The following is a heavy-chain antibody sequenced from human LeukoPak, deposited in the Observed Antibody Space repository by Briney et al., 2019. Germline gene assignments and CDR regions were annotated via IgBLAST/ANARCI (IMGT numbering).Heavy chain of an antibody. Sequence: GGSLRLSCAASGFTFSSYAVHWVRQAPGKGLEWVAVISYDGSNKYYADSVKGRFTISRDNSKNTLYLQMNSLRAEDTAVYYCARDRRDYWGQGTLVTVSS. J-gene: IGHJ4*02. CDR1: GFTFSSYA. CDR2: ISYDGSNK. CDR3: ARDRRDY. V-gene: IGHV3-30*04.